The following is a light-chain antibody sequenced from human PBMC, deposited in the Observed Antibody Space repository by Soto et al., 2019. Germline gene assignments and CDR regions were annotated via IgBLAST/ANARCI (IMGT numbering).Light chain of an antibody. J-gene: IGLJ1*01. CDR3: AAWDDSLNLLYV. Sequence: QSVLTPPPSASGTPGQRVTISCSGSSSNIGSNTVNWYQQLPGTAPKLLIYSNNQRPSGVPDRFSGSKSGTSASLAISGLQSEDEADYYCAAWDDSLNLLYVFGTGTKVTVL. CDR1: SSNIGSNT. V-gene: IGLV1-44*01. CDR2: SNN.